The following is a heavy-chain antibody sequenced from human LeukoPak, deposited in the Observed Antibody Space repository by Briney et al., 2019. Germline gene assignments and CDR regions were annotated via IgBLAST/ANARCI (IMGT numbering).Heavy chain of an antibody. J-gene: IGHJ4*02. D-gene: IGHD6-19*01. Sequence: SETLSLTCGVSGDSISSGNYWNWVRQPPGKGLEWIGDIYQSGITNYNPSLESRVTMSVDKSKNEFSLKLDSVTAADTAVYYCARDPRPRGGWFYFDYWGQGILVTVSS. CDR2: IYQSGIT. CDR3: ARDPRPRGGWFYFDY. CDR1: GDSISSGNY. V-gene: IGHV4-4*02.